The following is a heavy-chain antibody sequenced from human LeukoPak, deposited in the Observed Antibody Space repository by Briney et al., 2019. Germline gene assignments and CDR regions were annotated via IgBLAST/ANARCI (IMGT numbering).Heavy chain of an antibody. CDR3: AGGGRKSRGVDIVRKKETGYYYYMDV. Sequence: GGSLRLSCAASGFTFSSYWMSWVRQVPGKGLEWVANIKQDGGEKYCVDSVKGRFTISRDNAKNSLYLQMNSLRAEDTAVYYCAGGGRKSRGVDIVRKKETGYYYYMDVWGKGTTVTVSS. CDR2: IKQDGGEK. J-gene: IGHJ6*03. CDR1: GFTFSSYW. D-gene: IGHD2-15*01. V-gene: IGHV3-7*01.